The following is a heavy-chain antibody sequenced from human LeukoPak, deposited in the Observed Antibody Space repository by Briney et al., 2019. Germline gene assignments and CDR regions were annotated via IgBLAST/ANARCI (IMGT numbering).Heavy chain of an antibody. Sequence: KPSETLSLTCTVSGGSISSSSYYWDWIRQPPGKGLEWIGSIYYSGSTYYNPSLKSRVTISVDTSKNQFSLKLSSVIAADTAVYYCARDFFLLAYCGGDCSAGAFDIWGQGTMVTVSS. V-gene: IGHV4-39*07. CDR2: IYYSGST. CDR3: ARDFFLLAYCGGDCSAGAFDI. D-gene: IGHD2-21*02. CDR1: GGSISSSSYY. J-gene: IGHJ3*02.